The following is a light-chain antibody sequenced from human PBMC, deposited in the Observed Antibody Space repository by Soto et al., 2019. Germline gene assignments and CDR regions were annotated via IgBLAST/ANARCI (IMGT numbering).Light chain of an antibody. Sequence: DIVMTQTPLSLPVTPGEPASMSCRSTQSLFDSDDEYTYLDWYLQKPGQSSQRLISTLSFRASGVPHRFSGNWSATDVTLKISRVEAEHVGVYYCMQRKEFQFIFGQGSKLAMK. CDR3: MQRKEFQFI. V-gene: IGKV2-40*01. CDR1: QSLFDSDDEYTY. CDR2: TLS. J-gene: IGKJ2*01.